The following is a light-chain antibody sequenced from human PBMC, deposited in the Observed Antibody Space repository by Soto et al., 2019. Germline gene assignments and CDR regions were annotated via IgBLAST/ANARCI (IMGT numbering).Light chain of an antibody. CDR3: CSYAGSPWV. Sequence: QSVLTQPPSVSGAPGQRVTISCTGSSSNIGAGHDVHWYQQHPGKAPKLMIYDVSIRSSGVPDRFSGSKSGNTASLTISGLQAEDDADYYCCSYAGSPWVFGGGTKLTVL. J-gene: IGLJ3*02. V-gene: IGLV1-40*01. CDR1: SSNIGAGHD. CDR2: DVS.